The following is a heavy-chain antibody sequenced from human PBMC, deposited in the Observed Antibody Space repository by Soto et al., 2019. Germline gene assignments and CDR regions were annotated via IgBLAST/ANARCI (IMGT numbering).Heavy chain of an antibody. CDR1: GYTFTGYY. CDR3: ARLTLGYCSGGSCYVGFDI. V-gene: IGHV1-2*02. D-gene: IGHD2-15*01. Sequence: ASVPVSCKASGYTFTGYYMHWVRQAPGQGLEWMGWINPNSGGTGYAQKFQGRVTMTRNTSISTAYMELSSLRSEDTAVYYCARLTLGYCSGGSCYVGFDIWGQGTMVTVSS. CDR2: INPNSGGT. J-gene: IGHJ3*02.